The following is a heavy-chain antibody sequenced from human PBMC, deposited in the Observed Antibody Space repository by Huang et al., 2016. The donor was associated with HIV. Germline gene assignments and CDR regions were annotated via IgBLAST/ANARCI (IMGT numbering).Heavy chain of an antibody. CDR3: ARVRGYSGSYYGMDV. Sequence: QVQLVQSGAEVKKPGSSVKVSCKASGGTFSNHGFSWVRQAPGQGLEGMGGIIPVFGTQYYTPKFQGRVTITADESTSTVDMELSSLTPDDTAEYYCARVRGYSGSYYGMDVWGQGTTVTVSS. J-gene: IGHJ6*02. CDR2: IIPVFGTQ. CDR1: GGTFSNHG. D-gene: IGHD1-26*01. V-gene: IGHV1-69*01.